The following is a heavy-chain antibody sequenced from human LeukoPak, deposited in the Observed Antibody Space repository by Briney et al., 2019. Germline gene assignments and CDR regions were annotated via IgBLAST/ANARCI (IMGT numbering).Heavy chain of an antibody. CDR2: IYSGGST. V-gene: IGHV3-53*01. D-gene: IGHD2-2*02. J-gene: IGHJ6*02. Sequence: QTGGSLRLSCAASGFTVSSNYMSWVRQAPGKGLEWVSVIYSGGSTYYADSVKGRFTISRDNSKNTLYLQMNSLRAEDTAVYCCARDCSSTSCYISPNYYYYGMDVWGQGTTVTVSS. CDR3: ARDCSSTSCYISPNYYYYGMDV. CDR1: GFTVSSNY.